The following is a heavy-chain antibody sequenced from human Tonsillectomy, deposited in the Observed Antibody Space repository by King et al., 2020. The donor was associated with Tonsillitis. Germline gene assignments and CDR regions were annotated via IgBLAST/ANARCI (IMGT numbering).Heavy chain of an antibody. J-gene: IGHJ4*02. Sequence: QLQESGPGLVKPSQTLSLTCTVSGGSISSGEYYWSWIRQPPGKGLEWLGYVDYSGSTSYNPSLESRVTISVDTSKNQFSLKLSSVTAADTAVYYCTRDQGMASNYWGQGILVTVSS. V-gene: IGHV4-30-4*01. CDR2: VDYSGST. CDR3: TRDQGMASNY. CDR1: GGSISSGEYY. D-gene: IGHD5-24*01.